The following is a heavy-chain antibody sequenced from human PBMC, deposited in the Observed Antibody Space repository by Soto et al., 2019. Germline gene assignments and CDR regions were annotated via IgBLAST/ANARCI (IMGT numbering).Heavy chain of an antibody. V-gene: IGHV4-39*01. CDR2: IYYSGST. Sequence: SETLSLTCTVSGGSISRSSYYWGWIRQPPGKGLEWIGSIYYSGSTYYNPSLKSRVTISVATSKNQFSLKLSSVTAADTAVYYCARPLDSGLISFDYWGQGTLVTVSS. CDR1: GGSISRSSYY. CDR3: ARPLDSGLISFDY. D-gene: IGHD6-19*01. J-gene: IGHJ4*02.